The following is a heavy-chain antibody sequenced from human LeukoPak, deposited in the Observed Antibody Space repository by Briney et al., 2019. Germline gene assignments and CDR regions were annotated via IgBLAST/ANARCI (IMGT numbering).Heavy chain of an antibody. CDR2: IYYSGST. CDR1: GDSISSGSYY. Sequence: PSETLSLTCTVSGDSISSGSYYWGWIRQPPGKGLEWIASIYYSGSTYYNPSLKSRVTMSVDTSKNQFSLKLSSVTAADTAVYYCARDSSRNLIVVVPAGWFDPWGQGTLVTVSS. J-gene: IGHJ5*02. D-gene: IGHD2-2*01. V-gene: IGHV4-39*07. CDR3: ARDSSRNLIVVVPAGWFDP.